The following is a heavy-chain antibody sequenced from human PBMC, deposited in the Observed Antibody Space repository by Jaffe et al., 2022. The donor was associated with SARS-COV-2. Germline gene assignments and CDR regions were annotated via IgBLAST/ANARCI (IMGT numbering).Heavy chain of an antibody. J-gene: IGHJ2*01. Sequence: QVQLQESGPGLVKPSQTLSLTCTVSGGSISSGGYYWSWIRQHPGKGLEWIGYIYYSGSTYYNPSLKSRVTISVDTSKNQFSLKLSSVTAADTAVYYCARDRPLMDYYDSSGYSHWYFDLWGRGTLVTVSS. CDR1: GGSISSGGYY. CDR3: ARDRPLMDYYDSSGYSHWYFDL. D-gene: IGHD3-22*01. CDR2: IYYSGST. V-gene: IGHV4-31*03.